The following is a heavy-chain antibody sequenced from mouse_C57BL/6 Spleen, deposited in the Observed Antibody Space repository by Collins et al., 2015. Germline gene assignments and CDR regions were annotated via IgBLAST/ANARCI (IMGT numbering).Heavy chain of an antibody. Sequence: QIQLVQSGPELKKPGETVKISCKASGYTFINYGMNWVKQAPGKGLKWMGWINTYTGEPTYADDFKGRFAFSLETSASTAYLQINNLKNEDTATYFCARSLDWTWFAYWGQGTLVTVSA. CDR1: GYTFINYG. V-gene: IGHV9-3-1*01. CDR3: ARSLDWTWFAY. CDR2: INTYTGEP. J-gene: IGHJ3*01. D-gene: IGHD4-1*01.